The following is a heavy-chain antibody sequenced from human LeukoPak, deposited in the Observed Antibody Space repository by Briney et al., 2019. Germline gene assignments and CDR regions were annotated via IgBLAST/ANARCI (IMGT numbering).Heavy chain of an antibody. CDR2: ISYSGST. J-gene: IGHJ5*02. CDR3: ARGHDGVVGWFAP. D-gene: IGHD2-15*01. CDR1: GGSISNYY. V-gene: IGHV4-59*01. Sequence: SETLSLTCTVSGGSISNYYWIWIRQPPGKGLEWMGHISYSGSTNCNPSLKSRVTISVDTSKNQFSLKLTSVTAADTAVYYCARGHDGVVGWFAPWGRGTLVTVSS.